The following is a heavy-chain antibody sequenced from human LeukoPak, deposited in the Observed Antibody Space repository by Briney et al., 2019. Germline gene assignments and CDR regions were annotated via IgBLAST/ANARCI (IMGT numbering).Heavy chain of an antibody. D-gene: IGHD1-26*01. CDR2: LSSDGVNK. CDR1: GFTFSSYP. Sequence: GGSLRLSCAASGFTFSSYPMHWVRQTPGKGLEWVAILSSDGVNKRYADSVQGRFTISRDNAKNSLYLQMNSLRAEDTAVYYCAKWELYSGFYYIDYWGQGTLATVSS. CDR3: AKWELYSGFYYIDY. J-gene: IGHJ4*02. V-gene: IGHV3-30-3*02.